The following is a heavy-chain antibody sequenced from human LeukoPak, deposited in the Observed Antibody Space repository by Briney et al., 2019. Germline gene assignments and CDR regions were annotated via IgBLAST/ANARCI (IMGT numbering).Heavy chain of an antibody. V-gene: IGHV3-49*04. CDR2: IRSKAYGGTT. CDR1: GFTFSSYA. J-gene: IGHJ3*02. CDR3: TRDALHIVVRHAFDI. D-gene: IGHD2-21*01. Sequence: GGSLRLSCAAPGFTFSSYAMSWVRQAPGKGLEWVGFIRSKAYGGTTEYAASVKGRFTISRDDSKSIAYLQMNSLKTEDTAVYYCTRDALHIVVRHAFDIWGQGTMVTVSS.